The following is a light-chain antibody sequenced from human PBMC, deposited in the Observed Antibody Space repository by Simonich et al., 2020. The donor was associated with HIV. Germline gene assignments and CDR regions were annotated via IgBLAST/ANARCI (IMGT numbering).Light chain of an antibody. CDR2: DAS. V-gene: IGKV3D-20*01. CDR1: PSVSSSY. J-gene: IGKJ2*01. CDR3: EQFNTYPYT. Sequence: EIVLTPSPGTLSLSPGARATLSCRACPSVSSSYFAWYPQKPGLAPLLHIYDASSRATGIPDMFSGRESGTDFTLTISSRQPEDFATYYCEQFNTYPYTFGLGTKLGIK.